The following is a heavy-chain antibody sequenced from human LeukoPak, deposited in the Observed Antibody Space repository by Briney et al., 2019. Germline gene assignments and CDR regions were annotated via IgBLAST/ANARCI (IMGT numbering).Heavy chain of an antibody. V-gene: IGHV4-59*08. D-gene: IGHD4-17*01. Sequence: SETLSLTCTVSGDSLSGYYWGWIRQPPGKGLECVGYIHSSDDTAHNPSLKSRLTISIDTSKNQFSLTLRSVTAADTAVYNCARHVYGKGMYVWGKGTTVTVSS. CDR1: GDSLSGYY. CDR3: ARHVYGKGMYV. J-gene: IGHJ6*04. CDR2: IHSSDDT.